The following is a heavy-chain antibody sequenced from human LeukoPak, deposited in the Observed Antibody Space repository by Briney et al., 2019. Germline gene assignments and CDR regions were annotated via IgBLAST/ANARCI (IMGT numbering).Heavy chain of an antibody. CDR3: TRVTVAGTKLGAFDI. D-gene: IGHD6-19*01. CDR1: GFTFSTYS. V-gene: IGHV3-48*04. J-gene: IGHJ3*02. Sequence: GGSLRLSCAASGFTFSTYSMNWVRQAPGKGLEWVSYISSSSTPVFYADSVKGRFTISRDNAKNSLFLQMNSLRAEDTAVYYCTRVTVAGTKLGAFDIWGQGTMVTVSS. CDR2: ISSSSTPV.